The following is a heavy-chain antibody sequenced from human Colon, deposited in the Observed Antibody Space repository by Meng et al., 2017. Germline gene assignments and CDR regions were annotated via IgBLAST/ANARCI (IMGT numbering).Heavy chain of an antibody. J-gene: IGHJ4*02. V-gene: IGHV4-61*02. D-gene: IGHD6-19*01. Sequence: SETLSLTCTVSGDSISSGSHYWSWIRQPAGKGPEWIGRIYTSGSTNYNPSLKSRVTMSVDTSKNQFSLKLTSVTAADTAVYYCARDDRYNIGWYVFNHWGQGTLVTVSS. CDR3: ARDDRYNIGWYVFNH. CDR2: IYTSGST. CDR1: GDSISSGSHY.